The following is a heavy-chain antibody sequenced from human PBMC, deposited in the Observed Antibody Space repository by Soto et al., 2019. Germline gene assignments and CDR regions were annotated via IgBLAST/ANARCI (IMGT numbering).Heavy chain of an antibody. D-gene: IGHD3-10*01. J-gene: IGHJ6*02. V-gene: IGHV3-30*18. CDR2: ISYDGSNK. CDR3: AKDEFTMVRGFPYYYYGMDV. Sequence: GGSLRLSCAASGFTFSSYAMSWVRQAPGKGLEWVAVISYDGSNKYYADSVKGRFTISRDNSKNTLYLQMNSLRAEDTAVYYCAKDEFTMVRGFPYYYYGMDVWGQGTTVTVSS. CDR1: GFTFSSYA.